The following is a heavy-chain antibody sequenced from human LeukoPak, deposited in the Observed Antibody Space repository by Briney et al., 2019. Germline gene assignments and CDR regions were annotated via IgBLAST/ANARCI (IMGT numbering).Heavy chain of an antibody. CDR1: GYTFTGYY. Sequence: ASVKVSCKASGYTFTGYYMHWVRQVPGQGLEWMGWINPNSGGTNYAQKFQGRVTMTRDTSISTAYMELSRLRSDDTAVYYCARGPWGRGYCSSTSCFNGDYWGQGTLVTVSS. CDR3: ARGPWGRGYCSSTSCFNGDY. CDR2: INPNSGGT. J-gene: IGHJ4*02. D-gene: IGHD2-2*01. V-gene: IGHV1-2*02.